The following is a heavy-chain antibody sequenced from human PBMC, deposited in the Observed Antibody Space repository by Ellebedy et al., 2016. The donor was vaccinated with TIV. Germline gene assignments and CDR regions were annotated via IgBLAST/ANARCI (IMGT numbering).Heavy chain of an antibody. V-gene: IGHV4-59*12. J-gene: IGHJ4*02. D-gene: IGHD1-26*01. CDR2: MYYSGSA. Sequence: SETLSLTCTISGVSISTYYWSWVRQPPGKGLEWIGYMYYSGSATYNPSLKSRVAMSIDTSKNHFSLNLTSVAAADTALYYCARDVGGPFDFWGQGTLVTVSS. CDR3: ARDVGGPFDF. CDR1: GVSISTYY.